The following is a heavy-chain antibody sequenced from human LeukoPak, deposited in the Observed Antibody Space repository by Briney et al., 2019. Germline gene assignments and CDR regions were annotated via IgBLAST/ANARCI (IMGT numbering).Heavy chain of an antibody. J-gene: IGHJ5*02. CDR1: GGTFSSYA. D-gene: IGHD3-22*01. V-gene: IGHV1-69*05. CDR2: IIPIFGTA. CDR3: ARVFISPRGSYDSSGYYLNWFDP. Sequence: GASVKVSCKASGGTFSSYAISWVRQAPGQGLEWMGGIIPIFGTANYAQKFQGRVTITTDESTSTAYMGLSSLRSEDTAVYYCARVFISPRGSYDSSGYYLNWFDPWGQGTLVTVSS.